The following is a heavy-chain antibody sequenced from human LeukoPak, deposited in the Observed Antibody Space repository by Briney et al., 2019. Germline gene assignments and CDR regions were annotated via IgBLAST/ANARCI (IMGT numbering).Heavy chain of an antibody. D-gene: IGHD3-22*01. J-gene: IGHJ1*01. CDR1: GFTFSSYG. V-gene: IGHV3-33*06. CDR2: IWYDGSNK. Sequence: GGSLRLSCAASGFTFSSYGMRWVRQAPGKGLEWVAVIWYDGSNKYYADSVKGRFTISRDNSKNTLYLQMNSLRAEDTAVYYCAKGDSSGYYTYFQHWGQGTLVTVSS. CDR3: AKGDSSGYYTYFQH.